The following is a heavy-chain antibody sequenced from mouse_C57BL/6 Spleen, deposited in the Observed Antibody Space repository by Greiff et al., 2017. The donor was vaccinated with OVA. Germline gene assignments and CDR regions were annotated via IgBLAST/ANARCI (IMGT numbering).Heavy chain of an antibody. CDR2: ISGGGGNT. Sequence: EVKLVESGGGLVKPGGSLKLSCAASGFTFSSYTMSWVRQTPEKRLEWVATISGGGGNTYYPDSVKGRFTISRDNAKNTLYLQMSSLRSEDTALYYCARRPTVVATWYFDVWGTGTTVTVSS. CDR1: GFTFSSYT. J-gene: IGHJ1*03. CDR3: ARRPTVVATWYFDV. V-gene: IGHV5-9*01. D-gene: IGHD1-1*01.